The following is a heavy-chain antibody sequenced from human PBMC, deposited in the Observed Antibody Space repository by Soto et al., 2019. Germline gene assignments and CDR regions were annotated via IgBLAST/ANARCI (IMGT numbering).Heavy chain of an antibody. CDR3: ARGYYDFWSGYSKRGYYFGY. J-gene: IGHJ4*02. CDR2: INHSGST. Sequence: SETLSLTCAVYGGSFSGYYWSWIRQPPGKGLEWIGEINHSGSTDYNPSLKSRVTISVDTSKNQFSLKLSSVTAADTAVYYCARGYYDFWSGYSKRGYYFGYWGQGTLVTVSS. V-gene: IGHV4-34*01. CDR1: GGSFSGYY. D-gene: IGHD3-3*01.